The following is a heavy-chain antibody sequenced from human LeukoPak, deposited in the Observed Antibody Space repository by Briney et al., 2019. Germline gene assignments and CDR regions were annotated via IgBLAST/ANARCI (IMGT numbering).Heavy chain of an antibody. D-gene: IGHD3-10*01. CDR3: ARDFMVRGLYYYMDV. Sequence: SETLSLTCTVSGGSISSSSYYWGWIRQPPGKGLEWIGSIYYSGSTYYNPSLKSRVTISVDTSKNQFSLKLSSVTAADTAVYYCARDFMVRGLYYYMDVWGKGTTVTVSS. V-gene: IGHV4-39*07. CDR1: GGSISSSSYY. J-gene: IGHJ6*03. CDR2: IYYSGST.